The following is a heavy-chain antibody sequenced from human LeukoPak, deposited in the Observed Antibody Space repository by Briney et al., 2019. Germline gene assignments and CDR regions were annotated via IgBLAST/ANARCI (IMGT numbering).Heavy chain of an antibody. Sequence: PSETLSLTCTVSGGSISSYYWSWIRQPPGKGLEWIGYIYYSGSTNYNPSLKSRVTISVDTSKNQFSLKLSSVTAADTAVYYCARKITMVRGVRAFDYWGQGTLVTVSS. CDR2: IYYSGST. D-gene: IGHD3-10*01. CDR1: GGSISSYY. J-gene: IGHJ4*02. V-gene: IGHV4-59*01. CDR3: ARKITMVRGVRAFDY.